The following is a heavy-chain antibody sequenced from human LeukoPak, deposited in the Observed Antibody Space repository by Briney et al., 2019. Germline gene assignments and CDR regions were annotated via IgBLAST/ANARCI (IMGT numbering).Heavy chain of an antibody. D-gene: IGHD3-10*01. J-gene: IGHJ4*02. V-gene: IGHV3-9*01. CDR2: ISWNSGSI. CDR3: AKGAEVRGVQSPEY. Sequence: PGRSLRLSCAASGFTFDDYAMHWVRQAPGKGLEWVSGISWNSGSIGYADSVKGRFTISRDNSKNTLYLQMNSLRAEDTAVYYCAKGAEVRGVQSPEYWGQGTLVTVSS. CDR1: GFTFDDYA.